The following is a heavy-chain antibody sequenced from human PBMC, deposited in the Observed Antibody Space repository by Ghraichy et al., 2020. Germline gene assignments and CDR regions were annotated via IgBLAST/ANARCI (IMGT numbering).Heavy chain of an antibody. J-gene: IGHJ2*01. D-gene: IGHD6-13*01. V-gene: IGHV4-38-2*02. CDR3: ARGVAAAGTAYFDL. CDR1: GYSISSGYY. Sequence: SETLSLTCTVSGYSISSGYYWGWIRQPPGKGLEWIGSIYHSGSTYYNPSLKSRVTISVDTSKNQFSLKLSSVTAADTAVYYCARGVAAAGTAYFDLWGRGTLVTVSS. CDR2: IYHSGST.